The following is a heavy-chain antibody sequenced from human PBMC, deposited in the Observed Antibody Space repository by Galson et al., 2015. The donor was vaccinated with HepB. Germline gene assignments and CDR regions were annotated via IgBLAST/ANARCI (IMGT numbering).Heavy chain of an antibody. V-gene: IGHV4-39*01. CDR3: ARHLNYYGSGSYGAYYYYGMDV. CDR2: FYYSGST. D-gene: IGHD3-10*01. CDR1: GGSISSSSYY. J-gene: IGHJ6*02. Sequence: CTVSGGSISSSSYYWGWIRQPPGKGLEWIGSFYYSGSTHYNPSLKSRVTISGDTSKNHLSLKLSSVTAADTAVYYCARHLNYYGSGSYGAYYYYGMDVWGQGTTVTVSS.